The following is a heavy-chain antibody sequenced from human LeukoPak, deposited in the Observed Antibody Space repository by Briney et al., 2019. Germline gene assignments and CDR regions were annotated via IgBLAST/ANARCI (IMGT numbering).Heavy chain of an antibody. Sequence: GGSLRLSCAASGFNFRSAWMTWVRQAPGKGLEWVGRIKSKANGGATDYAAPVQGRFTISRDDSKNTLYLQMNSLKIEDTAVYYYTNYTAWGQGTLVTVSS. CDR2: IKSKANGGAT. CDR3: TNYTA. D-gene: IGHD2-2*02. V-gene: IGHV3-15*01. CDR1: GFNFRSAW. J-gene: IGHJ4*02.